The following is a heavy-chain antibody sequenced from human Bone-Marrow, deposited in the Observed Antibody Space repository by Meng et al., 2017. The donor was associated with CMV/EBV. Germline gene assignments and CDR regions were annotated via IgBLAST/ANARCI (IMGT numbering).Heavy chain of an antibody. CDR2: IRYDGSNK. V-gene: IGHV3-30*02. D-gene: IGHD3-3*01. CDR3: ARDYDFWSGYRIRASYGMDV. J-gene: IGHJ6*02. CDR1: GFTFSSYG. Sequence: GGSLRLSCAASGFTFSSYGMHWVRQAPGKGLEWVAFIRYDGSNKYYADSVKGRFTISRDNSKNTLYLQMNSLRAEDTAVYYCARDYDFWSGYRIRASYGMDVWGQGTTVTVSS.